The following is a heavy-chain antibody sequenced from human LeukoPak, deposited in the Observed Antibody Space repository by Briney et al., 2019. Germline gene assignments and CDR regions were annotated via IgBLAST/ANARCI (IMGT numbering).Heavy chain of an antibody. V-gene: IGHV3-33*06. Sequence: GGSXRLSCXXSGXXFSSYGMXWVRQAPGKGLEWVAVIWYDGSNKYYADSVKGRFTISRDNSKNTLYLEMNSLRAEDTAVYFCAKRGVVIRVILVGFHKEAYYFDSWGQGALVTVSS. CDR1: GXXFSSYG. CDR3: AKRGVVIRVILVGFHKEAYYFDS. D-gene: IGHD3-22*01. J-gene: IGHJ4*02. CDR2: IWYDGSNK.